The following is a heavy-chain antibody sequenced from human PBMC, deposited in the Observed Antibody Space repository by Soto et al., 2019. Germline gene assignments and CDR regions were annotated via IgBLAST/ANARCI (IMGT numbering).Heavy chain of an antibody. CDR3: ATWRHYSGSYCFDY. CDR2: IVPMYDSV. Sequence: ASVKVSCKASGGTLNTYTINWVRQAPGRRLEWVGQIVPMYDSVNYAENLQGRVTITADKSTKTSYMELTSLRSEDTALYFCATWRHYSGSYCFDYWGQGTLVPVSS. CDR1: GGTLNTYT. D-gene: IGHD1-26*01. V-gene: IGHV1-69*06. J-gene: IGHJ4*02.